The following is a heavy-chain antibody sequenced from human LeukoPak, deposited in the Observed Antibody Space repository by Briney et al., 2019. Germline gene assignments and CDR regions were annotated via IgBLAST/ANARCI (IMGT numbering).Heavy chain of an antibody. CDR3: ARDRNYYDSSGYYLY. J-gene: IGHJ4*02. Sequence: PGGSLRLSCAASGFTFSSYGMHWVRQAPGKGLEWVSSISSSSSYIYYADSVKGRFTISRDNAKNTLYLQMNSLRAEDTAVYYCARDRNYYDSSGYYLYWGQGTLVTVSS. CDR1: GFTFSSYG. CDR2: ISSSSSYI. D-gene: IGHD3-22*01. V-gene: IGHV3-21*01.